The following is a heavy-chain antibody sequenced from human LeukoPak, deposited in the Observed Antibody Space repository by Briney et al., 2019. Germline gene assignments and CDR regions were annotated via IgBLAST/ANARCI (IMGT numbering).Heavy chain of an antibody. V-gene: IGHV1-24*01. CDR3: AREAGTWLHRNLYYYYGMDV. CDR2: FDPEDGET. D-gene: IGHD6-19*01. J-gene: IGHJ6*02. Sequence: GASVKVSCKVSGYTLTELSMHWVRQAPGKGLEWMGGFDPEDGETIYAQKFQGRVTMTEDTSTDTAYMELRSLRSDDTAVYYCAREAGTWLHRNLYYYYGMDVWGQGTTVTVSS. CDR1: GYTLTELS.